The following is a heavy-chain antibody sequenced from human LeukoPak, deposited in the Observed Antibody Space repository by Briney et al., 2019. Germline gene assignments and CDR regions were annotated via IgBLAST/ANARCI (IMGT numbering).Heavy chain of an antibody. CDR3: AKAAGDRMDY. J-gene: IGHJ4*02. CDR1: GYTFATYG. D-gene: IGHD6-13*01. CDR2: ISANTGKT. V-gene: IGHV1-18*01. Sequence: GASVKVSCKASGYTFATYGFCWVRQAPGHGLEWMGWISANTGKTDYARKFQGRVTMTTDTSTSTAYMELRSLRPDDTAVYYCAKAAGDRMDYWGQGTLLTVSS.